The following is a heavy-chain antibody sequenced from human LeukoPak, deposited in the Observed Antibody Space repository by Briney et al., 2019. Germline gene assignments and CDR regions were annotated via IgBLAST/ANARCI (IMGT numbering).Heavy chain of an antibody. CDR2: INPSGGST. CDR1: GYTFTSYY. CDR3: ARASIAARHFDY. V-gene: IGHV1-46*01. Sequence: ASVKVSCKASGYTFTSYYMHWVRQAPGQGLEWIGIINPSGGSTSYAQKFQGRVTMTRDMSTSTVYMELSSLRSEDTAVYYCARASIAARHFDYWGQGTLVTVSS. J-gene: IGHJ4*02. D-gene: IGHD6-6*01.